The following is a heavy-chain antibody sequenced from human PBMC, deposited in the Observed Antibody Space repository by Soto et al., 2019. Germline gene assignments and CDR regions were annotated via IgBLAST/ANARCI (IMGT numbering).Heavy chain of an antibody. J-gene: IGHJ4*02. CDR1: GFTFSSYS. D-gene: IGHD2-2*01. CDR3: ARGGIQYCSSTSCFEREGGY. CDR2: ISSSSSYI. Sequence: GGSLRLSCTASGFTFSSYSMNWVRQAPGKGLEWVSSISSSSSYIYYADSVKGRFTISRDNAKNSLYLQMNSLRAEDTAVYYCARGGIQYCSSTSCFEREGGYWGQGTLVTVSS. V-gene: IGHV3-21*01.